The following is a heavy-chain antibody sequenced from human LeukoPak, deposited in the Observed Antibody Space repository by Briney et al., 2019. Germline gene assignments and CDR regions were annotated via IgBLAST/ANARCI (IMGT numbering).Heavy chain of an antibody. D-gene: IGHD5-18*01. CDR1: GFTFSSYS. V-gene: IGHV3-21*01. CDR2: ISSSSSYI. CDR3: ARVGSELWHYPDAFDI. Sequence: PGGSLRLSCAASGFTFSSYSMNWVRQAPGKGLEWVSSISSSSSYIYYADSVKGRFTISRDNAKNSLYLQMNSLRAEDTAVYYCARVGSELWHYPDAFDIWGQGTMVTVSS. J-gene: IGHJ3*02.